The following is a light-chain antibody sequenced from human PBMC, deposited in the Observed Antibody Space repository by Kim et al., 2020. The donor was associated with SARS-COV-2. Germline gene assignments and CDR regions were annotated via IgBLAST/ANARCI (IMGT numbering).Light chain of an antibody. V-gene: IGKV3-20*01. CDR2: SAS. CDR3: QVYGSSPLYT. J-gene: IGKJ2*01. Sequence: IAVTQSPDTLSLSPGERATLSCRASQSVSNEFLAWYQQRPGQAPRLLIYSASLRATGIPDRFSGGGSGTDFTLTISGLQPEDFAVYYCQVYGSSPLYTFGQGTKLEI. CDR1: QSVSNEF.